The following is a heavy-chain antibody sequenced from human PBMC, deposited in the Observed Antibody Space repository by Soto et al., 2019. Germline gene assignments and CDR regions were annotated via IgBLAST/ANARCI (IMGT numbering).Heavy chain of an antibody. CDR1: GFIFRSYG. D-gene: IGHD6-19*01. Sequence: QVQLVESGGGVVQPGTSLRLSCAATGFIFRSYGVHWVRQAPGKGLEWVAVISHDGTNAYYADAVNGRFTISRDNAKNTVYLQMNSLIAEDTAVYYCAKQGIEVAGTDYFDYWGQGALVTIAS. CDR2: ISHDGTNA. J-gene: IGHJ4*02. V-gene: IGHV3-30*18. CDR3: AKQGIEVAGTDYFDY.